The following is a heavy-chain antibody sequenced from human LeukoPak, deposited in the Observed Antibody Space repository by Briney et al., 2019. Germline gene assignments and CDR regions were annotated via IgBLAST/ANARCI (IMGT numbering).Heavy chain of an antibody. CDR2: INPYNGAV. V-gene: IGHV1-2*02. CDR1: GYTFTAQY. D-gene: IGHD3-3*01. J-gene: IGHJ4*02. Sequence: ASVKVSCKASGYTFTAQYIHWLRQAPGQGLEWMGWINPYNGAVKYAQKFQDRVSMTRDTSTNTAYVEMSGLRSDDSAVFYCAPLSLGSSKYYEYWGQGTLVTVSS. CDR3: APLSLGSSKYYEY.